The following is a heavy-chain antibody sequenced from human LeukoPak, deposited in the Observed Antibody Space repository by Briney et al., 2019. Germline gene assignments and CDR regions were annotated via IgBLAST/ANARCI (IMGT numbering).Heavy chain of an antibody. D-gene: IGHD5-12*01. V-gene: IGHV3-21*01. CDR1: GFTFSSYG. CDR2: ISSSSSYI. J-gene: IGHJ4*02. Sequence: SGGSLRLSCAASGFTFSSYGMSWVRQAPGKGLEWVSSISSSSSYIYYADSVKGRFTISRDNAKNSLYLQMNSLRAEDTAVYYCARGATSDYWGQGTLVTVSS. CDR3: ARGATSDY.